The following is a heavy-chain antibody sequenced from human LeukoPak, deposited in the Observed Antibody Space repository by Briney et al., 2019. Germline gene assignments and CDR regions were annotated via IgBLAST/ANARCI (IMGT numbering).Heavy chain of an antibody. D-gene: IGHD5-12*01. V-gene: IGHV3-7*01. Sequence: PGGSLRHSCAASGFTFSSYAMHWVRQAPGKGLEWVARLHADGNEKYFVHSVKGRFTVSRDNAKNSLYLQMNSLRVEDTAVYYCARGGYSFDYLGQGTLVTVSS. CDR2: LHADGNEK. CDR3: ARGGYSFDY. J-gene: IGHJ4*02. CDR1: GFTFSSYA.